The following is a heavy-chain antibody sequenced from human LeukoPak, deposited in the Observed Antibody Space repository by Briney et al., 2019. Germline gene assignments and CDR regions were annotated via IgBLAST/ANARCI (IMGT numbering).Heavy chain of an antibody. Sequence: PGGSLRLSCAASGFSFSNYFISWIRQAPGKGLEWVSYITNSGRSTNYADAVKGRFTISRDNAKKSVYLEMTDLRAEDTAVYYCAREASGNYHVFDSWGQGTLVTVSS. CDR1: GFSFSNYF. V-gene: IGHV3-11*04. CDR3: AREASGNYHVFDS. D-gene: IGHD1-26*01. J-gene: IGHJ4*02. CDR2: ITNSGRST.